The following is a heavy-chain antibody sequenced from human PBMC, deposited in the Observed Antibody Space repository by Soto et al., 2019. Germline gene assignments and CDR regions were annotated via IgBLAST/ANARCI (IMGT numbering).Heavy chain of an antibody. CDR1: GGPISSGSYY. CDR2: VYYSGST. J-gene: IGHJ3*02. V-gene: IGHV4-39*07. Sequence: SETLSLTCTVSGGPISSGSYYWDWIRQPPGKGLEWIGNVYYSGSTNYNPSLESRVTISVDTSKNQFSLKLSSVTAADTAVYYCARTPDIWGQGTMVTVSS. CDR3: ARTPDI.